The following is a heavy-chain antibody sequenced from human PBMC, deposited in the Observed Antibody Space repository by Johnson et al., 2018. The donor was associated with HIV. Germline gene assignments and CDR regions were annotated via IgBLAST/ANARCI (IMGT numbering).Heavy chain of an antibody. J-gene: IGHJ3*01. Sequence: VQLVESGGGVVQPGGSLRLSCAASGFTFSSFWMTWVRQAPGKGLEWVANINVDGSERYYVDSVKGRFTVSRDNARNSVFLQLNNLRVEDTAVYFCARPHLIFPKNPFDFWGQGTLVTVSS. V-gene: IGHV3-7*01. CDR1: GFTFSSFW. CDR3: ARPHLIFPKNPFDF. CDR2: INVDGSER. D-gene: IGHD3-3*02.